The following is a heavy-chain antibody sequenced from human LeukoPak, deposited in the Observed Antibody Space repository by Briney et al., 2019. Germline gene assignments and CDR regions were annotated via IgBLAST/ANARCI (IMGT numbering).Heavy chain of an antibody. J-gene: IGHJ5*02. V-gene: IGHV3-74*01. CDR1: GFTFSSYW. D-gene: IGHD6-19*01. Sequence: GGSLRLSCAASGFTFSSYWMHWVRQAPGKGLVWVSRINSDGSSTSYADSVKGRFTISRDNAKNTLYLQMNSLRAEDTAVYYCAREEYSSGWYGGFDWFDPWGQGTLVTVSS. CDR2: INSDGSST. CDR3: AREEYSSGWYGGFDWFDP.